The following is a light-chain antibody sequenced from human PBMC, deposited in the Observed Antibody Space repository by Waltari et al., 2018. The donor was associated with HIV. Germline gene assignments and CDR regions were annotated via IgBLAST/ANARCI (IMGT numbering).Light chain of an antibody. Sequence: FMLTQPHSVSESPGKTVTISCTGSSGSIASDSVQLYQHRPGSAPTTVIYEHNQRPSGVPDRFSGSIDSSSNSASLTSSGLNTEDEADYYCQSYDSIAWVFGGGAKLTVL. CDR1: SGSIASDS. V-gene: IGLV6-57*02. J-gene: IGLJ3*02. CDR2: EHN. CDR3: QSYDSIAWV.